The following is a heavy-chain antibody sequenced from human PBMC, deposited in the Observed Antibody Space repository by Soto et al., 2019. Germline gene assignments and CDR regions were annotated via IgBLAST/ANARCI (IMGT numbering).Heavy chain of an antibody. CDR1: GFTFRSYG. V-gene: IGHV3-30*18. Sequence: GGSLSLSCAASGFTFRSYGMHWVRQAPGKGLEWVAVISYDGSNKYYADSVKGRFTISRDNSKNTLYLQMNSLRAEDTAVYYCAKDLAVAGIYYYYGMDVWGQGTTVTVSS. CDR3: AKDLAVAGIYYYYGMDV. J-gene: IGHJ6*02. D-gene: IGHD6-19*01. CDR2: ISYDGSNK.